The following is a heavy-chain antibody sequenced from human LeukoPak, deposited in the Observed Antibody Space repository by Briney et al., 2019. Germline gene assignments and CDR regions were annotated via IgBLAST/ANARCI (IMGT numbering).Heavy chain of an antibody. CDR3: VRDHQLRDPGC. CDR1: GLTFDKYF. J-gene: IGHJ4*02. Sequence: GGSLRLSCSTSGLTFDKYFIHWVRQAPGKGMDWVSSISGTSTYIDYADSVKGRFTISRDNAKNSLYLQMNSLRVEDTAVYYCVRDHQLRDPGCWGQGTLVTVSS. D-gene: IGHD5-24*01. CDR2: ISGTSTYI. V-gene: IGHV3-21*01.